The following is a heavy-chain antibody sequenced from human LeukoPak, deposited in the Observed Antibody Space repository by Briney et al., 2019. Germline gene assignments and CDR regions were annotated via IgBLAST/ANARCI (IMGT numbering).Heavy chain of an antibody. J-gene: IGHJ4*02. CDR2: ISSNSDNT. V-gene: IGHV1-18*01. Sequence: ASVKVSCKATGYSFTSYGISWVRQAPGQGLEWMGWISSNSDNTNYAQKLQGRVTMTTDTSTSTAYMELRSLRSDDTAVYYCAEDWGAIKVITDYWGQGTLVTVSS. CDR1: GYSFTSYG. CDR3: AEDWGAIKVITDY. D-gene: IGHD2-2*02.